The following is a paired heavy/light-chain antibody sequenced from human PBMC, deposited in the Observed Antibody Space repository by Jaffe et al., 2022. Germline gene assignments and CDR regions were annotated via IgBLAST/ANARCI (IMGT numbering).Heavy chain of an antibody. CDR3: AREGHLSISPHDYGDPEFDY. CDR2: ISSSSSYI. Sequence: EVQLVESGGGLVKPGGSLRLSCAASGFTFSSYSMNWVRQAPGKGLEWVSSISSSSSYIYYADSVKGRFTISRDNAKNSLYLQMNSLRAEDTAVYYCAREGHLSISPHDYGDPEFDYWGQGTLVTVSS. D-gene: IGHD4-17*01. V-gene: IGHV3-21*01. J-gene: IGHJ4*02. CDR1: GFTFSSYS.
Light chain of an antibody. CDR2: YAS. Sequence: EIVLTQSPDFQSVTPKEKVTITCRASQSIGSSLHWYQQKPDQSPKLLIKYASQSISGVPSRFSGSGSGTDFTLTINSLEAEDAATYYCHQSSSLPRTFGQGTKVEIK. V-gene: IGKV6-21*02. CDR3: HQSSSLPRT. J-gene: IGKJ1*01. CDR1: QSIGSS.